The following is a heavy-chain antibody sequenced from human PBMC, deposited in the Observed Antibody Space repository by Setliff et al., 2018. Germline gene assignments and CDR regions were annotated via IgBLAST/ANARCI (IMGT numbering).Heavy chain of an antibody. Sequence: GGSLRLSCAASGFLYSNNAFHWVRQTPGKGLEWVAVISYDGTITHYVDSVKGRFTISRDNSKNSLYLQMKSLRAEDTALYYCASQAPYGDYAFDYWGQGTLVTVSS. CDR1: GFLYSNNA. J-gene: IGHJ4*02. CDR3: ASQAPYGDYAFDY. D-gene: IGHD4-17*01. CDR2: ISYDGTIT. V-gene: IGHV3-30*04.